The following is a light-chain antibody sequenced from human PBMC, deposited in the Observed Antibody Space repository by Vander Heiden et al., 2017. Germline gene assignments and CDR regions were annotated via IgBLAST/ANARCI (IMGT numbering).Light chain of an antibody. J-gene: IGLJ2*01. CDR2: EVF. V-gene: IGLV2-14*01. Sequence: QSALTQPASVSGSPGQSITISCTGTSSDVGGYNYVSWYQQHPGKAPKLIIYEVFNRPSGVSHRFSGSKSGNTASLTISGLQAEDEADDYCSSYTSSDTAIFGGGTKLTVL. CDR1: SSDVGGYNY. CDR3: SSYTSSDTAI.